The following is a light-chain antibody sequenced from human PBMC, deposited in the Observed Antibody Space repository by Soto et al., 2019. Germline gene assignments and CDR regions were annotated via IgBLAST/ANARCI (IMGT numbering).Light chain of an antibody. Sequence: QTVVTQEPSLTVSPGGTVTRTFVSITGAFTSGHYPYWFQQKPGQSPRTLIYDTSNKHSWTPARFSGSLLGGKAALTLSGAQPEDEAEYYCLLSYSGARVVFGGGTKLTVL. CDR3: LLSYSGARVV. CDR2: DTS. CDR1: TGAFTSGHY. V-gene: IGLV7-46*01. J-gene: IGLJ2*01.